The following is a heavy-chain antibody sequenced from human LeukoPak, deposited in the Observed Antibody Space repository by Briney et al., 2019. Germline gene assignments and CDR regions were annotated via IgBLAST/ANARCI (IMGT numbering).Heavy chain of an antibody. CDR2: ISGSGDST. CDR1: GFTFSSFA. J-gene: IGHJ6*02. Sequence: GGSLRLSCAASGFTFSSFAMSWVRQAPGKGLEWVSAISGSGDSTYYADSVKGRFTISRDNSKNTLYLQMNSLGVEDTAVYYCAKVRPSSYHYCYYGMDVWGQGTTVTVSS. D-gene: IGHD2-21*01. CDR3: AKVRPSSYHYCYYGMDV. V-gene: IGHV3-23*01.